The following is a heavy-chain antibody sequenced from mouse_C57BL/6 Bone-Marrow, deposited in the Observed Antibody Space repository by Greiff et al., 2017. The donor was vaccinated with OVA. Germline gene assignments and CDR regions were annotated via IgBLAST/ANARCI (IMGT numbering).Heavy chain of an antibody. CDR2: INPSTGGT. J-gene: IGHJ2*01. D-gene: IGHD1-1*01. CDR3: ARSYYGSSYGFDY. CDR1: GYSFTGYY. V-gene: IGHV1-42*01. Sequence: VQLKQSGPELVKPGASVKISCKASGYSFTGYYMNWVKQSPEKSLEWIGEINPSTGGTTYNQKFKAKATLTVDKSSSTAYMQLKSLTSEDSAVYYCARSYYGSSYGFDYWGQGTTLTVSS.